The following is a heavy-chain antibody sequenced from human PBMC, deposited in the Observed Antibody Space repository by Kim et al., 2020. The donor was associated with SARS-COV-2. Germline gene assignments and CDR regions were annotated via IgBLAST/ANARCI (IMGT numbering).Heavy chain of an antibody. J-gene: IGHJ5*02. V-gene: IGHV5-51*01. CDR3: TTKAGQVLRGRGFDP. CDR1: GFRLKNFW. CDR2: FYFGDSDT. Sequence: GESLKISCKASGFRLKNFWIAWVRQMPGKGLEWMGVFYFGDSDTRYSPSFKGQVTISADRASNTAYLQWRSLKASDTAMYFCTTKAGQVLRGRGFDPWGQGTLVTVSS. D-gene: IGHD3-16*01.